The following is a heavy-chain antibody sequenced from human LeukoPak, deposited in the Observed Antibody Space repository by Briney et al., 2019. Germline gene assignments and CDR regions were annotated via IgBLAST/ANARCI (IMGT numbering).Heavy chain of an antibody. CDR2: ISSSGSTI. D-gene: IGHD5-24*01. V-gene: IGHV3-11*01. Sequence: GGSLRLSCAAPGFTFSDYYMSWIRQAPGKGLEWVSYISSSGSTIYYADSVKGRFTISRDNAKNSLYLQMNSLRAEDTAAYYCARDPPRGGYSDYWGQGTLVTVSS. J-gene: IGHJ4*02. CDR3: ARDPPRGGYSDY. CDR1: GFTFSDYY.